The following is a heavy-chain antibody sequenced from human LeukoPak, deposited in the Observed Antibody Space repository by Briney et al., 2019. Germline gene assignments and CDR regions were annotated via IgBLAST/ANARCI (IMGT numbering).Heavy chain of an antibody. J-gene: IGHJ6*03. CDR1: GFTFSSYS. CDR2: ISSSSSYI. D-gene: IGHD6-13*01. CDR3: ARDPAAAETNYYMDV. Sequence: PGGSLTLSCAASGFTFSSYSMNWVRQAPGKGLEWVSSISSSSSYIYYADSVKGRFTISRDNAKNSLYLQMNSLRAEDTAVYYCARDPAAAETNYYMDVWGKGTTVTVSS. V-gene: IGHV3-21*01.